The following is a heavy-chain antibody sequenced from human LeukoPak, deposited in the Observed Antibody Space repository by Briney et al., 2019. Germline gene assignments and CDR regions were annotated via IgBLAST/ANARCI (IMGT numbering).Heavy chain of an antibody. J-gene: IGHJ3*02. CDR3: ASFEEPRGVAFDT. CDR2: IYYSGST. V-gene: IGHV4-39*07. Sequence: SETLSLTCTVSGGSISSSSYYWGWIRQPPGKGLEWIGSIYYSGSTYYNPSLKSRVTISVDTSKNQFSLKLSSMTAADTAVYYCASFEEPRGVAFDTWGQGTMVTVSS. D-gene: IGHD3-10*01. CDR1: GGSISSSSYY.